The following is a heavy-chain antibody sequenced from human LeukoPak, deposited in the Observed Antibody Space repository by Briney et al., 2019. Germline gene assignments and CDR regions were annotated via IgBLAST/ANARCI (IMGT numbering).Heavy chain of an antibody. Sequence: PSETLSLTCAVYGGSFSGYYWSWIRQPPGKGLEWIGEINHSGSTNYNPSLKSRVTISEDTSKNQFSLKLSSVTAADTAVYYCARGGYSYGYSFGYWGQGTLVTVSS. CDR2: INHSGST. CDR3: ARGGYSYGYSFGY. J-gene: IGHJ4*02. D-gene: IGHD5-18*01. CDR1: GGSFSGYY. V-gene: IGHV4-34*01.